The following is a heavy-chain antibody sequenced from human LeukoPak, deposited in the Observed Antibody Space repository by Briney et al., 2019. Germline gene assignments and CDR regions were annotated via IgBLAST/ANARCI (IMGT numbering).Heavy chain of an antibody. J-gene: IGHJ6*03. D-gene: IGHD6-19*01. V-gene: IGHV3-30*02. CDR1: GFTFSSYG. CDR2: IRYDGNNK. Sequence: PGGSLRLSCAASGFTFSSYGMHWVRQAPGKGLEWVAFIRYDGNNKYHADSVKGRFTISRDNSKNTVYLQMNSLRAEETAVYYCAKVGDSGGWFDEGTHYYYMDVWGKGTTVTVSS. CDR3: AKVGDSGGWFDEGTHYYYMDV.